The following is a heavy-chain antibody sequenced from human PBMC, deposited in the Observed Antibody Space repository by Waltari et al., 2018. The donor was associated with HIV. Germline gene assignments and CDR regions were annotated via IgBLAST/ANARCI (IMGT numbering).Heavy chain of an antibody. CDR3: AKASSHYYGSGDV. D-gene: IGHD3-10*01. J-gene: IGHJ3*01. V-gene: IGHV3-30*18. CDR2: ISYDGNNK. CDR1: GFPFSSYG. Sequence: QVQVAESGGGVVQPGRSLRLSCAGSGFPFSSYGIHWVRQAPGKGLEWVAVISYDGNNKYYADSVKGRFTISRDNSKNTLYLQMNSLRPEDTAVYYCAKASSHYYGSGDVWGQGTMVTVSS.